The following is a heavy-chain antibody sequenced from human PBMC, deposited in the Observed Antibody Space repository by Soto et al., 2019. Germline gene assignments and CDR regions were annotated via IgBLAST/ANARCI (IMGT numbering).Heavy chain of an antibody. J-gene: IGHJ4*02. D-gene: IGHD2-15*01. CDR1: GFTVSSNY. CDR2: IYSGGST. V-gene: IGHV3-53*04. Sequence: GGFLRLSCAASGFTVSSNYMSWVRQAPGKGLEWVSVIYSGGSTYYADSVKGRFTISRHNSKNTLYLQMNSLRAEDTAVYYCARESLSGVAATVYWGQGTLVTVSS. CDR3: ARESLSGVAATVY.